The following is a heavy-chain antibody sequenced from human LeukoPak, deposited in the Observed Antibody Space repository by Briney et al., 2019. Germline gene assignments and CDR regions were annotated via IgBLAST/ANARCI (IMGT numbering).Heavy chain of an antibody. D-gene: IGHD2-21*02. J-gene: IGHJ3*02. CDR1: GGSISSSNW. Sequence: SGTLSLTCAISGGSISSSNWWSWVRQPPGKGLEWIGEIYHSGSTNYNPSLKSRVTISVDKSKNQFSLKLSSVTAADRAVYSXXXXXXVSGVTAVRGAFDIWGQGTMVTVSS. V-gene: IGHV4-4*02. CDR2: IYHSGST. CDR3: XXXXXVSGVTAVRGAFDI.